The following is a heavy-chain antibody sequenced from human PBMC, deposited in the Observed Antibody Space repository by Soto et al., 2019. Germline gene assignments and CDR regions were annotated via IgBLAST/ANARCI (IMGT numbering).Heavy chain of an antibody. CDR3: ARDDGGYGRADY. CDR2: ISPYNGNT. V-gene: IGHV1-18*01. CDR1: GYIFTNFG. J-gene: IGHJ4*02. D-gene: IGHD5-12*01. Sequence: QVQLVQSGAEVKKPGASVKVSCKASGYIFTNFGISWVRQAPGQGLEWMAWISPYNGNTNYAQMFQGRVTMTTDTSRSTADMELTSLRSDDTALYYCARDDGGYGRADYWGQGTLVTVSS.